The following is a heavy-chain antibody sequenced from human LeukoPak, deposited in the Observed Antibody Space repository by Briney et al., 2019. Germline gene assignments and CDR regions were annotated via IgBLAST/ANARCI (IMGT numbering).Heavy chain of an antibody. CDR3: ARDDPRLTGTTDY. CDR1: GYTFTSYG. V-gene: IGHV1-18*01. CDR2: ISAYNGNT. J-gene: IGHJ4*02. D-gene: IGHD1-7*01. Sequence: VASVKVSCKASGYTFTSYGISWVRQAPGQGLEWMGWISAYNGNTNYAQKLQGRVTMTTDTSTSTAYTELRSLRSDDTAVYYCARDDPRLTGTTDYWGQGTLVTVSS.